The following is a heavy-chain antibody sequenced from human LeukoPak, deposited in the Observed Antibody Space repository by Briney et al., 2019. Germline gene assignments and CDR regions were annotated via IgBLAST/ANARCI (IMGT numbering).Heavy chain of an antibody. CDR1: GFTFSSYW. CDR2: IKQDGSEK. Sequence: GGSLRLSCAASGFTFSSYWMSWVRQAPGKGLEWVANIKQDGSEKYYVDSVKGRFTISRDNSKSTLYLQMNSLRAEDTAVYYCARGFRPIDYWGQGTLVTVSS. CDR3: ARGFRPIDY. V-gene: IGHV3-7*03. J-gene: IGHJ4*02.